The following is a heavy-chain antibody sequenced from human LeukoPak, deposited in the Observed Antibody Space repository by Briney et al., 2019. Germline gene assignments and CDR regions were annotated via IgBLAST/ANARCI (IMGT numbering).Heavy chain of an antibody. CDR3: AREQYSGYDDD. V-gene: IGHV3-7*01. CDR2: IKQDGSEK. CDR1: GFSFSTYW. J-gene: IGHJ4*02. D-gene: IGHD5-12*01. Sequence: GGSLRLSCAASGFSFSTYWMSWVRQAPGKGLEWVANIKQDGSEKYYVDSVKGRFTISRDNAKNSLYLQMNSLRAEDTAVYYCAREQYSGYDDDWGQGTLVTVSS.